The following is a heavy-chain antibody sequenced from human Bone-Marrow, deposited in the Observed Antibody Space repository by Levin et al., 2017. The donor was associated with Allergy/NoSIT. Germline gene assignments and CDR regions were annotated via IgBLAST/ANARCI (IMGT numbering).Heavy chain of an antibody. J-gene: IGHJ6*02. CDR1: GGTFSSYA. D-gene: IGHD5-24*01. CDR2: IIPIFGTA. CDR3: ARVLEMATIWNYYYYGMDV. V-gene: IGHV1-69*06. Sequence: SVKVSCKASGGTFSSYAISWVRQAPGQGLEWMGGIIPIFGTANYAQKFQGRVTITADKSTSTAYMELSSLRSEDTAVYYCARVLEMATIWNYYYYGMDVWGQGTTVTVSS.